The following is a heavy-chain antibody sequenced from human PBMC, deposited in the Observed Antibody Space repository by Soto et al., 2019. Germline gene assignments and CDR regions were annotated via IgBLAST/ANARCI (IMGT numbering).Heavy chain of an antibody. V-gene: IGHV1-8*01. D-gene: IGHD6-13*01. CDR3: ARLIAAAGKVDY. J-gene: IGHJ4*02. CDR2: MNPNSGNT. Sequence: GASVKVSCKASGYTFTSYDINWVRQATGQGLEWMGWMNPNSGNTGYAQKFQGRVTMTRNTSISTAYMELSSLRSEDTAVYYCARLIAAAGKVDYWGQGTLVTVSS. CDR1: GYTFTSYD.